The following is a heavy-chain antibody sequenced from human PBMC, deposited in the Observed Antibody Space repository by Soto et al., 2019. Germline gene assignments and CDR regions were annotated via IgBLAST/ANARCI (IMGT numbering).Heavy chain of an antibody. Sequence: GESLKISCKGSGYSFAGYWITWVRQKPGKGLEWMGRIDPSDSQTYYSPSFRGHVTVSVTKSITTVFLQWSSLRASDTAMYYCAREIYDSDTGPNFQYYFDSWGQGTPVTVSS. V-gene: IGHV5-10-1*01. D-gene: IGHD3-22*01. CDR3: AREIYDSDTGPNFQYYFDS. CDR2: IDPSDSQT. CDR1: GYSFAGYW. J-gene: IGHJ4*02.